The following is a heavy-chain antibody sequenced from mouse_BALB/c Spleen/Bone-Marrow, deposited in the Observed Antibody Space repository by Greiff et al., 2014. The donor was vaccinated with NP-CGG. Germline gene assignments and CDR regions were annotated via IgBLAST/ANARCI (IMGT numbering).Heavy chain of an antibody. CDR2: ISSGGST. J-gene: IGHJ3*01. CDR1: GFTFSSYA. Sequence: EVQGVESGGGLVKPGGSLKLSCAASGFTFSSYAMSWVRQTPEKRLEWVASISSGGSTYYPDNVNGRFNISIDKARDILSLQMCILRSEDTAMDYCVNRGAYGNVWFAYWGQGTPVTVSS. CDR3: VNRGAYGNVWFAY. D-gene: IGHD2-10*02. V-gene: IGHV5-6-5*01.